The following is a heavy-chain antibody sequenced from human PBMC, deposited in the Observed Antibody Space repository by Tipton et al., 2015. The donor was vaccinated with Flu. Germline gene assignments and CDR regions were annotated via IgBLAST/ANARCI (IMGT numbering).Heavy chain of an antibody. J-gene: IGHJ4*02. V-gene: IGHV4-38-2*02. Sequence: TLSLTCTVSGDSISSDYYWGWIRQSPGKGLEWIGNMHRAGTTYYNPSLKSRVTMSVDTSKNQFSLKLTSVTSADTAVYYCASGPGGSVAGSYYFDYWGQGTLVTVSS. CDR1: GDSISSDYY. CDR2: MHRAGTT. CDR3: ASGPGGSVAGSYYFDY. D-gene: IGHD6-6*01.